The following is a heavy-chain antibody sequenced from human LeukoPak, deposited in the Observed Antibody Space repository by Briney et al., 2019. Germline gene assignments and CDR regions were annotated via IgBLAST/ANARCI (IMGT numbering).Heavy chain of an antibody. CDR1: GYSFTSYW. V-gene: IGHV5-51*01. D-gene: IGHD1-26*01. CDR3: ARLEYSGSYYSKYYFDY. J-gene: IGHJ4*02. CDR2: IYPGDSDT. Sequence: GESLKVSFKSSGYSFTSYWIDWVRQMPGKGLEWMGIIYPGDSDTRYSPSFQGQVTISADKSISTAYLQWSSLKASDTAMYYCARLEYSGSYYSKYYFDYWGQGTLVTVSS.